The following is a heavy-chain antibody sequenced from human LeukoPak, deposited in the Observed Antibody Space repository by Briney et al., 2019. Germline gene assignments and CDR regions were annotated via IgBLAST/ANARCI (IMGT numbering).Heavy chain of an antibody. D-gene: IGHD1-7*01. Sequence: SETLSLTCTVSGGSISSSSYYWGWIRQPPGKGLEWIGSIYYSGSTFYNPSLKSRVTISVDTSKSQFSLKLSSVTAADTAVYYCARGTSSWELFDYWGQGTLVTVSS. J-gene: IGHJ4*02. CDR3: ARGTSSWELFDY. CDR2: IYYSGST. CDR1: GGSISSSSYY. V-gene: IGHV4-39*07.